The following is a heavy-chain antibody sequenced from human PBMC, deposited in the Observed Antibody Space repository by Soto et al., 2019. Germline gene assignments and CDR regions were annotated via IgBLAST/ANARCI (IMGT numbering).Heavy chain of an antibody. Sequence: SETLSLTCAVYGGSFSGYYWSWIRQPPGKGLEWIGEINHSGSTNYNPSLKSRVTISVDTSKNQFSLKLSSVTAADTAVYYCARGGIVVVPAAIGHYFDYWGQGTLVTVSS. CDR3: ARGGIVVVPAAIGHYFDY. V-gene: IGHV4-34*01. CDR1: GGSFSGYY. CDR2: INHSGST. D-gene: IGHD2-2*01. J-gene: IGHJ4*02.